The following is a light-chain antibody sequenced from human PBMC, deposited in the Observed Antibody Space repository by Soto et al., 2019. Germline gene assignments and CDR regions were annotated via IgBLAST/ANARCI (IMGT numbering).Light chain of an antibody. CDR3: QQYNSYS. V-gene: IGKV1-12*01. CDR1: QGISSW. J-gene: IGKJ1*01. CDR2: AAS. Sequence: DIQMTQSPSSVSASVGDRVTITCRASQGISSWLGWYQQKPGQAPKLLIFAASSLQSGVPPRFSGSESGTEFTLTISSLQPEDVATYYCQQYNSYSFGQGTKVDIK.